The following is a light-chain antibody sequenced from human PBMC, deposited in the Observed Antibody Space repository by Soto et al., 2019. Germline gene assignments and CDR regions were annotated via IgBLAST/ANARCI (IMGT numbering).Light chain of an antibody. J-gene: IGKJ3*01. Sequence: EIVLTQSPGTLSLSPGERATLSCRASQSVSSSYLAWYQQKSGQPPRLLIYGASSRATGIPDRFSGSGSGTDFTLTISRLEREDFAVYYCQQYGSSFTFGPGTKVDIK. CDR1: QSVSSSY. CDR3: QQYGSSFT. V-gene: IGKV3-20*01. CDR2: GAS.